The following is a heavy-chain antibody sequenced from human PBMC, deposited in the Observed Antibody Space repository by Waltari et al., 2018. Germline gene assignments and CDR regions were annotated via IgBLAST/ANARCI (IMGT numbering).Heavy chain of an antibody. J-gene: IGHJ4*02. Sequence: EVQLVDSGGGLIQPGGSLRLPCAASGFIVSTKYMSWVRQAPGKGLEWVSIIFSGGDTYYADSVKGQFTISRDNSKNTVYLQMNNLRAEDTAVYYCAASPGSSRAPFDDWGQGTLVTVSS. CDR1: GFIVSTKY. CDR3: AASPGSSRAPFDD. V-gene: IGHV3-53*01. D-gene: IGHD2-2*01. CDR2: IFSGGDT.